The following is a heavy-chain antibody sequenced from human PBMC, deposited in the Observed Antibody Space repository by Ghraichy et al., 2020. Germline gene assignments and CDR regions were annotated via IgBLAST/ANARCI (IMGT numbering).Heavy chain of an antibody. CDR2: IGTAGDT. J-gene: IGHJ6*02. V-gene: IGHV3-13*01. Sequence: GGSLRLSCAASGFTFSSYDMHWVRQATGKGLEWVSAIGTAGDTYYPGSVKGRFTISRENAKKSLYLQMNSLRAGDTAVYYCARGAGDYSYYYYYGMDVWGQGTTVTVSS. CDR1: GFTFSSYD. D-gene: IGHD4-17*01. CDR3: ARGAGDYSYYYYYGMDV.